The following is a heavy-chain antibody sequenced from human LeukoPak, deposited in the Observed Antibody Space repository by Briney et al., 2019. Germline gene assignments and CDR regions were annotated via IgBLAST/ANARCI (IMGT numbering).Heavy chain of an antibody. Sequence: SVKVSCKASGGTFSSYAISWVRQAPGQGLEWMGRIIPILGIANYAQKFQGRVTITADKSTSTAYMELSSLRSEDTAVYYCLYDSSGYSRWGDAFDIWGQGTMVTVSS. V-gene: IGHV1-69*04. CDR1: GGTFSSYA. CDR3: LYDSSGYSRWGDAFDI. CDR2: IIPILGIA. J-gene: IGHJ3*02. D-gene: IGHD3-22*01.